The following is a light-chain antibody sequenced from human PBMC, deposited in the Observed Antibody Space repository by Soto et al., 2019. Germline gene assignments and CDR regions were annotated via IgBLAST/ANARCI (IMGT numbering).Light chain of an antibody. J-gene: IGLJ3*02. CDR3: AAWDDSLKGPV. CDR1: SSNIGSNT. Sequence: QSVLTQPPSASGTPGQRVTISCSGSSSNIGSNTVNWYQQLPGTAPKLLIYNNNQRPSGVPDRFSGSKSGTSASLAISGLQSEDEAEYYCAAWDDSLKGPVFGGGTQLTVL. V-gene: IGLV1-44*01. CDR2: NNN.